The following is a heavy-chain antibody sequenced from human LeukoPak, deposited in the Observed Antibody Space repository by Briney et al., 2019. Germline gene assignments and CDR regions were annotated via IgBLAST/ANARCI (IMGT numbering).Heavy chain of an antibody. D-gene: IGHD2-15*01. CDR3: ARAPYCSGGSCYRKLFDY. CDR1: RFTFSSYS. Sequence: PGGSLRLSCAGSRFTFSSYSMNWVRQAPGKGLEWVSYINSGSSTIYYADSVKGRFTISRDNAKNSLYLQMNSLRAEDTAVYYCARAPYCSGGSCYRKLFDYWGQGTLVTVSS. V-gene: IGHV3-48*04. CDR2: INSGSSTI. J-gene: IGHJ4*02.